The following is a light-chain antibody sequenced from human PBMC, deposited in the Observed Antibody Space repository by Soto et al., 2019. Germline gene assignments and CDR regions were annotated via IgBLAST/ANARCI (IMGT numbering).Light chain of an antibody. Sequence: GDRVTITCRASQSISTWLAWYQQKPGKAPNLLIYKASSLESGVPSRFRGSGSGTEFALTISTLQPDDFATYYCQQYNSYPWTFGKGTKVEIK. CDR2: KAS. CDR1: QSISTW. J-gene: IGKJ1*01. V-gene: IGKV1-5*03. CDR3: QQYNSYPWT.